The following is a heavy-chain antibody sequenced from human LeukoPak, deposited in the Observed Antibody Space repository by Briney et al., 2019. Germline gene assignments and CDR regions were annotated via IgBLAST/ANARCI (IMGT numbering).Heavy chain of an antibody. D-gene: IGHD6-19*01. CDR1: GGTFSSYA. V-gene: IGHV1-69*13. CDR3: ARDKSRISVGIAVAGTHYYYYMDV. Sequence: ASVKVSCKASGGTFSSYAISWVRQAPGQGLEWMGGIIPIFGTANYAQKFQGRVTITADEPTSTAYMELSSLRSEDTAVYYCARDKSRISVGIAVAGTHYYYYMDVWGKGTTVTVSS. CDR2: IIPIFGTA. J-gene: IGHJ6*03.